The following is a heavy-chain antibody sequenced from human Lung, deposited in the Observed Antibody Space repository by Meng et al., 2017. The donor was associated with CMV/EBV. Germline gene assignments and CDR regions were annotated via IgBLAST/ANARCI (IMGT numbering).Heavy chain of an antibody. J-gene: IGHJ4*02. CDR3: ARVEVGITSGDY. D-gene: IGHD1-26*01. V-gene: IGHV1-18*01. Sequence: QSGGELKKPWASSQVTCKASGYTFTNYGITWVRQAPGQVLEWMGWISAYTGNTNDAQTLQGRLTMTTDTSTSTAYMELRSLRSDDTAVYYCARVEVGITSGDYWGQGTLVTVSS. CDR2: ISAYTGNT. CDR1: GYTFTNYG.